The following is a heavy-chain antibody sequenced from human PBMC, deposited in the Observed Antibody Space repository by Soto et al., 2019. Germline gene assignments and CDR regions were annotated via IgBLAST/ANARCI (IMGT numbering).Heavy chain of an antibody. J-gene: IGHJ4*02. CDR2: ISYDGSKT. Sequence: SLRLYCGASGFTFGKHGMHWVRQAPGTGLEWVALISYDGSKTLYLDSVKGRFTISRDNSKNTLYLEMNRLTIEDTAVYYCAKENHDRIGVDLWGQGTLVTVSS. D-gene: IGHD3-22*01. CDR1: GFTFGKHG. V-gene: IGHV3-30*18. CDR3: AKENHDRIGVDL.